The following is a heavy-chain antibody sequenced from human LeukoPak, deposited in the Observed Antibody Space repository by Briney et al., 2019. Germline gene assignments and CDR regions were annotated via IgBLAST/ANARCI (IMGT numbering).Heavy chain of an antibody. CDR3: AGVGGGRGGYDPIPFAY. Sequence: PGGSLRLSCAASGFTFSSYSMNWVRQAPGKGLEWVSYISSSSSTIYYADSVKGRFTIYRDNGKNSLYLQMNRLRDKDTAVYYWAGVGGGRGGYDPIPFAYWGQGTLVTVSS. J-gene: IGHJ4*02. CDR1: GFTFSSYS. CDR2: ISSSSSTI. D-gene: IGHD5-12*01. V-gene: IGHV3-48*02.